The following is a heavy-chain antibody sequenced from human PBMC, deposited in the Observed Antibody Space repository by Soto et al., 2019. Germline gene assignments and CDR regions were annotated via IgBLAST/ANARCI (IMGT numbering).Heavy chain of an antibody. J-gene: IGHJ5*02. CDR3: ASEFCSGGNCYTYYFDP. CDR2: ISSSSSYT. V-gene: IGHV3-11*06. CDR1: GFTFSDYY. Sequence: PGWSLRLSCAASGFTFSDYYMSWIRQAPGKGLEWVSYISSSSSYTNYADSVKGRFTISRDNAKNSLYLQMNSLRAEDTAVYYCASEFCSGGNCYTYYFDPWGQGITVTVSS. D-gene: IGHD2-15*01.